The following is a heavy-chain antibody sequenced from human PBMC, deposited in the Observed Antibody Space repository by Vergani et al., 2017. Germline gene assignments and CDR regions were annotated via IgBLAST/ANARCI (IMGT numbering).Heavy chain of an antibody. V-gene: IGHV1-69*02. CDR1: GGTFSSYT. Sequence: QVQLVQSGAEVKKPGSSVKVSCKASGGTFSSYTISWVRQAPGQGLEWMGRIIPILGIANYAQRFQERVTITADESTSTAYMELSSLRSEDTAVYYCGRVAEPYCGYDCVDVWGKGTTVTVSS. J-gene: IGHJ6*03. D-gene: IGHD1-14*01. CDR2: IIPILGIA. CDR3: GRVAEPYCGYDCVDV.